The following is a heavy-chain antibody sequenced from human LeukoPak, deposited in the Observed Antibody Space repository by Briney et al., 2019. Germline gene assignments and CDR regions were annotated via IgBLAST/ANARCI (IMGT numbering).Heavy chain of an antibody. CDR3: ARVLAAAAHFDY. V-gene: IGHV4-39*01. CDR2: IRYSGST. D-gene: IGHD6-25*01. J-gene: IGHJ4*02. CDR1: GGSITSDSSY. Sequence: PSETLSPTCAVSGGSITSDSSYWAWIRLPPGKGLEWIRSIRYSGSTYYNPSLKSRVTMSADTSKNQVSLKLTSVTAADTAVYYCARVLAAAAHFDYWGQGTLVTVSS.